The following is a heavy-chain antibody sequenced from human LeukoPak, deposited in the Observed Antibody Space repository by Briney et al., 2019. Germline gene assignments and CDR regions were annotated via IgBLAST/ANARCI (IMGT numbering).Heavy chain of an antibody. CDR1: GFTFSSYG. V-gene: IGHV3-30*02. D-gene: IGHD3-22*01. Sequence: GGSLRLSCAASGFTFSSYGMHWVRQAPGKGLEWVAFIRYDGSNKYYADSVKGRFTISRDNSKNTMYLQMGSVRAEDMAVYYCARRASGYRQSYFDYWGQGTLVTVSS. CDR3: ARRASGYRQSYFDY. CDR2: IRYDGSNK. J-gene: IGHJ4*02.